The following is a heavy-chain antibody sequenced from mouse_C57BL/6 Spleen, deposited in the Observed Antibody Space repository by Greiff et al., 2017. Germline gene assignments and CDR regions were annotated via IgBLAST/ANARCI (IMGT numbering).Heavy chain of an antibody. CDR3: ARRNNYYGSSYDY. J-gene: IGHJ2*01. CDR2: IDPSDSYT. V-gene: IGHV1-69*01. CDR1: GYTFTSYW. D-gene: IGHD1-1*01. Sequence: VQLQQPGAELVMPGASVKLSCKASGYTFTSYWMHWVKQRPGQGLEWIGEIDPSDSYTNYNQKFKGKSTLTVDKSSSTAYMQLSSLTSEYSAVYYCARRNNYYGSSYDYWGQGTTLTVSS.